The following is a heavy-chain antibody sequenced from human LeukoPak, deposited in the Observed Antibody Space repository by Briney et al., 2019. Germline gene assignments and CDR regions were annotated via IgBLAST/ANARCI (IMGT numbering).Heavy chain of an antibody. CDR1: GYTFTGYY. CDR2: INPNSGGT. CDR3: AREDSGWYGVVGY. Sequence: GASVKVSCKASGYTFTGYYMHWVRPAPGQGHEWMGWINPNSGGTNYAQKFQGRVTMTRDTSISTAYMELSRLRSDDTAVYYCAREDSGWYGVVGYWGQGTLVTVSS. D-gene: IGHD6-19*01. V-gene: IGHV1-2*02. J-gene: IGHJ4*02.